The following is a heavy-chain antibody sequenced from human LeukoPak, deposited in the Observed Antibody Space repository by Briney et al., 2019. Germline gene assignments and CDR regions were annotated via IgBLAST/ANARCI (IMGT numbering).Heavy chain of an antibody. CDR2: INHSGST. CDR1: GGSFSGYY. J-gene: IGHJ4*02. D-gene: IGHD2-15*01. CDR3: ARPDCSGGSCYSGIPTYFDY. V-gene: IGHV4-34*01. Sequence: PSETLSLTCAVYGGSFSGYYWSWIRQPPGKGLEWIGEINHSGSTNYNPSLKSRVTISVDTSKNQFSLKLSSVTAADTAVYYCARPDCSGGSCYSGIPTYFDYWGQGTLVTVSS.